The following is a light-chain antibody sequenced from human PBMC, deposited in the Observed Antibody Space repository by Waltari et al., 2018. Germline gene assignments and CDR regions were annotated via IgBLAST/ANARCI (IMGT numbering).Light chain of an antibody. V-gene: IGLV4-69*01. J-gene: IGLJ7*01. CDR2: VNGDGSH. CDR1: SGHSYYA. CDR3: QTWGTVYAV. Sequence: QPVLTQSPSASASLGASVKLTCTLSSGHSYYAIAWHQQQPGKGPRYLMKVNGDGSHTKADGLPDLFSGASSGAERYLTISSLQSEDEADYYCQTWGTVYAVFGGGTQLTVL.